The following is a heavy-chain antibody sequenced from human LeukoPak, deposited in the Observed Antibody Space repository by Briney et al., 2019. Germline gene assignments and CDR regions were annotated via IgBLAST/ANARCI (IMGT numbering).Heavy chain of an antibody. CDR3: ARDPRGSECSHFDS. J-gene: IGHJ4*02. CDR2: IKQDGNEK. V-gene: IGHV3-7*01. D-gene: IGHD2-8*01. Sequence: PGGSLRLSCVASGFSFSVCYMSWVRQAPGKGLEWVANIKQDGNEKHYVDSVKGRFTISRDNAKSSLYLQMNRLRADDTAVYYCARDPRGSECSHFDSWGQGTLVTVSS. CDR1: GFSFSVCY.